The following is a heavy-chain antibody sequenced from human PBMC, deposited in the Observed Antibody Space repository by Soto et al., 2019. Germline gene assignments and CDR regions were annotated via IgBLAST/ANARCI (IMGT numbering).Heavy chain of an antibody. CDR2: IWYDGSNK. J-gene: IGHJ6*02. CDR1: GFTFSSYG. Sequence: PGGSLRLSCAASGFTFSSYGMHWVRQAPGKGLEWVAIIWYDGSNKYHADSVKGRFTISRDNSRNTLYLQMNSLGAEDTAVYYCWYSSSWYPRRPPRYYGMDVWGQGTTVTVSS. V-gene: IGHV3-33*01. D-gene: IGHD6-13*01. CDR3: WYSSSWYPRRPPRYYGMDV.